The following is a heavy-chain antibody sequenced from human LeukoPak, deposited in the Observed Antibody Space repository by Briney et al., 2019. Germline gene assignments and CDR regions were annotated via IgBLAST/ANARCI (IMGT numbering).Heavy chain of an antibody. CDR1: GFTFSSYG. J-gene: IGHJ4*02. Sequence: PGGSLRLSCAASGFTFSSYGMHWVRQAPGKGLEWVAIIWSGGSNKYYADSVKGRFTISRDNSKNTLYLQMNSLRAEDTAVYYCTGTYYQNYFDYWGQGTLVTVSS. D-gene: IGHD3-10*01. CDR2: IWSGGSNK. CDR3: TGTYYQNYFDY. V-gene: IGHV3-30*02.